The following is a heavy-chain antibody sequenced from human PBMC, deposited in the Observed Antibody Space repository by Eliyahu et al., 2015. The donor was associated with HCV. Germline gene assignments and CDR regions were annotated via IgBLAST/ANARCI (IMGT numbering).Heavy chain of an antibody. CDR1: TFASYG. Sequence: TFASYGISWVRQAPGQGLEWMGWISAYNGNTNYAQNLQGRVTMTTDTSTTTAHMELRSLRSDDTAVYYCARRGLSSYFYGMDVWGQGTTVTVSS. CDR2: ISAYNGNT. CDR3: ARRGLSSYFYGMDV. V-gene: IGHV1-18*01. J-gene: IGHJ6*02.